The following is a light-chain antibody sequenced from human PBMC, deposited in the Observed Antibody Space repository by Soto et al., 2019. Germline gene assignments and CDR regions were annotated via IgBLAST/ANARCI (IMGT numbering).Light chain of an antibody. Sequence: QLVLTQPPSVSGAPGQRVTISCTGSSSNIGAGYDVHWYQQLPGTAPKLLIYTNNNRPSGVPDRFSGSKSGTSASLAITVLQAEDEADYYCQSFDSSLVNYVFGTGTKVTVL. J-gene: IGLJ1*01. V-gene: IGLV1-40*01. CDR3: QSFDSSLVNYV. CDR1: SSNIGAGYD. CDR2: TNN.